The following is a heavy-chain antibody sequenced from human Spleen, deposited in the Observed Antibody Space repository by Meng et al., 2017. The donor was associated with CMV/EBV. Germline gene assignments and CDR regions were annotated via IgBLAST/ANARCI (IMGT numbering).Heavy chain of an antibody. V-gene: IGHV4-39*01. CDR2: ISHAGST. J-gene: IGHJ4*02. CDR3: ARQFSSGWYAEY. CDR1: GGSISSSNHY. Sequence: SETLSLTCTVSGGSISSSNHYWGWIRQSPGMGLEWIGEISHAGSTKYNPSLKSRVTISVDTSQNQFSLKVKSVTAADTAVYYCARQFSSGWYAEYWGPGTLVTVSS. D-gene: IGHD6-19*01.